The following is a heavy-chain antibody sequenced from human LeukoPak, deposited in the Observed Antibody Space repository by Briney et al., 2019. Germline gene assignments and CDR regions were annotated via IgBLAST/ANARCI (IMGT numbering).Heavy chain of an antibody. CDR3: ARSYDSSGYYYPYYYGMDV. J-gene: IGHJ6*02. V-gene: IGHV4-59*01. CDR2: IYYSGST. D-gene: IGHD3-22*01. Sequence: SETLSLTCTVSGGSISSYYWSWIRQPPGQGLEWIGYIYYSGSTNYNPSLKSRVTISVDTSKNQFSLKLSSVTAADTAVYYCARSYDSSGYYYPYYYGMDVWGQGTTVTVSS. CDR1: GGSISSYY.